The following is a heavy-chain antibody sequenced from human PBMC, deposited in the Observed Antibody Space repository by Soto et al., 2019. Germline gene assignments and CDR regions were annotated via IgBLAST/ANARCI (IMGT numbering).Heavy chain of an antibody. CDR1: GGTFNNYA. V-gene: IGHV1-69*01. CDR2: IIPIIGTA. Sequence: QVQLVQSGAEVKKPGSSVKVSCKASGGTFNNYAISWVRQAPGQGLEWMGGIIPIIGTADYAHKFQGRLAISADESTGTTFMELSILISEDTALYYCARGGVDVVATSAFDYWGQGTLVTVSS. CDR3: ARGGVDVVATSAFDY. D-gene: IGHD5-12*01. J-gene: IGHJ4*02.